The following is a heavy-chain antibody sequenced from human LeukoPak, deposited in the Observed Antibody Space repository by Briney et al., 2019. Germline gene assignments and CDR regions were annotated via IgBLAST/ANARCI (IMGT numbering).Heavy chain of an antibody. CDR3: ARDGKGRNRIGYYFDY. Sequence: GGSLRLSCAASGFTFSSYWMHWVRQAPGKGLVWVSRIYSDGSSTNYADSVKGRFTISRDNAKNSLYLQMNSLRAEDTAVYYCARDGKGRNRIGYYFDYWGQGTLVTVSS. CDR2: IYSDGSST. CDR1: GFTFSSYW. J-gene: IGHJ4*02. V-gene: IGHV3-74*01.